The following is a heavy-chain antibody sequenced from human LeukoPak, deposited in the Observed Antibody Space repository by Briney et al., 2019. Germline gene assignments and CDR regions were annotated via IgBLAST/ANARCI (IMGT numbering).Heavy chain of an antibody. D-gene: IGHD3-10*01. J-gene: IGHJ5*02. CDR2: IYYSGST. CDR1: GGSISSYS. CDR3: ARGPPGGQFDP. V-gene: IGHV4-59*01. Sequence: SETLSLTCTVSGGSISSYSWTWIRQPPGKRLEWIGYIYYSGSTNYNPSLKSRVTISVDTSNNQFSLKLSSVTAADSAVYYCARGPPGGQFDPWGQGTLVTVSS.